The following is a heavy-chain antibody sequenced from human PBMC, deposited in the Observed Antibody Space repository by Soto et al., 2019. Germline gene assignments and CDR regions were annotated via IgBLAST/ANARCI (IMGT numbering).Heavy chain of an antibody. CDR1: GFTFSSYA. D-gene: IGHD1-26*01. Sequence: EVQLLESGGGLVQPGGSLRLSCAASGFTFSSYAMSSVRQAPGKGLEWVSAISGSGGSTYYADSVKGRFTISRDNSKNTLYLQMTSLRAEVTAVYYCARPYSGRINDAFDIWGQGTMVTVSS. CDR3: ARPYSGRINDAFDI. J-gene: IGHJ3*02. V-gene: IGHV3-23*01. CDR2: ISGSGGST.